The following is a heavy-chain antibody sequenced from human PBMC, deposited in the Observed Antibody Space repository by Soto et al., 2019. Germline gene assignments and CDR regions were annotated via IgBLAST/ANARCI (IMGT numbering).Heavy chain of an antibody. J-gene: IGHJ5*01. Sequence: DVQLLESGGGLVQPGGSLRLSCAASGFTFNSYAMTWVRQAPGKGLEWVSSIPYSGGSTDYADSVKGRFTTSRDNSKNTLSLQTTSLRAEDTALSHCAKDLPGELLPTGFESWGQGTLVTVSS. CDR1: GFTFNSYA. V-gene: IGHV3-23*01. CDR2: IPYSGGST. D-gene: IGHD1-26*01. CDR3: AKDLPGELLPTGFES.